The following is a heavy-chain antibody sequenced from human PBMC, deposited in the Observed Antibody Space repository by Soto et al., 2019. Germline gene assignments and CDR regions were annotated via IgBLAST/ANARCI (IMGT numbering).Heavy chain of an antibody. CDR1: GYSFTSYW. J-gene: IGHJ6*02. D-gene: IGHD6-6*01. V-gene: IGHV5-10-1*01. CDR3: ARRSIAARQCGMDV. Sequence: PGESLTLSCKGSGYSFTSYWISWVRQMPGKGLEWMGRIDPSDSYTNYSPSFQGHVTISADKSISTAYLQWSSLKASDTAMYYCARRSIAARQCGMDVWGQGTTVTVAS. CDR2: IDPSDSYT.